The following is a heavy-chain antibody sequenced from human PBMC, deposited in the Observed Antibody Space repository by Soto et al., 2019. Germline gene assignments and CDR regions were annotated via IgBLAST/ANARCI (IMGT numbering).Heavy chain of an antibody. V-gene: IGHV3-23*01. CDR3: AKHSAMAKESNWFDP. Sequence: EVQLLESGGGLVPPGGSLRLSCAASGFTFSSYAMSWVRQAPGKGLEWVSAISGSGGSTYYADSVKGRFTISRDNSKNTLYLQMNSLRAEDTAVYYCAKHSAMAKESNWFDPWGQGTLVTVSS. D-gene: IGHD2-21*01. CDR2: ISGSGGST. J-gene: IGHJ5*02. CDR1: GFTFSSYA.